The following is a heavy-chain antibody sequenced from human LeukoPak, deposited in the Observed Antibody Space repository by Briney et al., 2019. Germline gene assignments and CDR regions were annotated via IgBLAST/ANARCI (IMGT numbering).Heavy chain of an antibody. Sequence: GESLKISCKGSGYSFPTYWIGWVRQMPGKGLEWMGIIYPGDSDTRYSPSFQGQVTISADKSTSTAYLQWSSLKASDTAMYYCARLYYGDYSDYWGQGTLVTVSS. J-gene: IGHJ4*02. CDR3: ARLYYGDYSDY. CDR1: GYSFPTYW. CDR2: IYPGDSDT. D-gene: IGHD4-17*01. V-gene: IGHV5-51*01.